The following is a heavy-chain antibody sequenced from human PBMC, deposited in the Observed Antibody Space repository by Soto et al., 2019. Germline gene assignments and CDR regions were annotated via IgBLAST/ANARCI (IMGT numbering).Heavy chain of an antibody. D-gene: IGHD6-19*01. CDR1: GYTFTSYG. CDR3: AISGEVAGTSYYYYGMDV. V-gene: IGHV1-18*01. J-gene: IGHJ6*02. CDR2: ISAYNGNT. Sequence: ASVKVSCKASGYTFTSYGISWVRRAPGQGLEWMGWISAYNGNTNYAQKLQGRVTMTTDTSTSTAYMELRSLRSDDTAVYYCAISGEVAGTSYYYYGMDVWGQGTTVTVSS.